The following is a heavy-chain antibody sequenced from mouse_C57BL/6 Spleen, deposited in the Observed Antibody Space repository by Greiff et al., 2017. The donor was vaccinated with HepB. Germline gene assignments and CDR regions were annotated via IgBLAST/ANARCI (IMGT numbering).Heavy chain of an antibody. J-gene: IGHJ4*01. CDR3: ARFYYDYDRAMDY. CDR1: GYAFSSSW. V-gene: IGHV1-82*01. CDR2: IYPGDGDT. Sequence: QVQLKESGPELVKPGASVKLSCKASGYAFSSSWMNWVKQRPGKGLEWIGRIYPGDGDTNYNGKFKGKATLTADKSSSTAYMQLSSLTSEDSAVYFCARFYYDYDRAMDYWGQGTSVTVSS. D-gene: IGHD2-4*01.